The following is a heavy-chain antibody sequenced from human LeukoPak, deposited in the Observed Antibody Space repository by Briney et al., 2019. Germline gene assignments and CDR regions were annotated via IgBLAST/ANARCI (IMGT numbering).Heavy chain of an antibody. V-gene: IGHV3-66*01. CDR2: TYSGGST. Sequence: GGSLRLSCAASGFTVSSNYMSWVRQAPGKGLEWVSVTYSGGSTYYADSVKGRFTISRDNSKNMLYLQMNSLRAEDTAVYYCARSLDYYYYYGMDVWGQGTTVTVSS. CDR1: GFTVSSNY. CDR3: ARSLDYYYYYGMDV. D-gene: IGHD1-1*01. J-gene: IGHJ6*02.